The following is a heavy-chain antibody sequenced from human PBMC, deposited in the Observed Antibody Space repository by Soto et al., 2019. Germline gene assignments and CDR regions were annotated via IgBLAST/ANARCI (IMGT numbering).Heavy chain of an antibody. D-gene: IGHD1-26*01. CDR2: IYGTGTT. CDR1: DGSISSYY. V-gene: IGHV4-59*01. J-gene: IGHJ5*02. Sequence: SSETLSLTCTVSDGSISSYYWSWIRQPPGKGLEWIGYIYGTGTTNYSPSLTNRVTISVDMSKNQFSLRLSSVTAADTAVYYCAGFSSGTYLFDLWGQGTPVTVYS. CDR3: AGFSSGTYLFDL.